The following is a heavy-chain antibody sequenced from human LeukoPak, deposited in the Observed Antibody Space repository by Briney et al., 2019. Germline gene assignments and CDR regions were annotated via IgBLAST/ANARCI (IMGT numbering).Heavy chain of an antibody. V-gene: IGHV3-48*01. CDR3: ARGGYSYGTFFDY. CDR1: GFTFSSSA. Sequence: PGGSLRLSCAASGFTFSSSAMSWVRQAPGKGLEWVSYISSSSSTIYYADSVKGRFTISRDNAKNSLYLQMNSLRAEDTAVYYCARGGYSYGTFFDYWGQGTLVTVSS. CDR2: ISSSSSTI. J-gene: IGHJ4*02. D-gene: IGHD5-18*01.